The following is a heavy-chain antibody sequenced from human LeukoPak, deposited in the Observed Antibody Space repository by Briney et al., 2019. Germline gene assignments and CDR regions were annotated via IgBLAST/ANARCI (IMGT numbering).Heavy chain of an antibody. CDR3: ATGITGTTDY. J-gene: IGHJ4*02. Sequence: GGSLSLSCPAPELTFSSYAMHWVGQAPGKGLEWVAVISYDGSNKYYADSVKGRFTISRDNSKNTLYLQMNSLRAEDTAVYYCATGITGTTDYWGQGTLVTVSS. D-gene: IGHD1-20*01. CDR1: ELTFSSYA. CDR2: ISYDGSNK. V-gene: IGHV3-30*04.